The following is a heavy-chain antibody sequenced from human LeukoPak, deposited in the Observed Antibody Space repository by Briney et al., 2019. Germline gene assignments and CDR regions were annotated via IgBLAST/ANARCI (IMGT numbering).Heavy chain of an antibody. CDR3: VGCGNSVGYFDD. V-gene: IGHV4-59*01. Sequence: SETLSLTCTVSGGSISSYYWSWIRQPPGKGLEWIGYIYYSGSTNYNPSLKSRATISVDTSKNQFSLKLSSVTAADTAVYYCVGCGNSVGYFDDWGQGTLVTVSS. J-gene: IGHJ4*02. D-gene: IGHD4-23*01. CDR1: GGSISSYY. CDR2: IYYSGST.